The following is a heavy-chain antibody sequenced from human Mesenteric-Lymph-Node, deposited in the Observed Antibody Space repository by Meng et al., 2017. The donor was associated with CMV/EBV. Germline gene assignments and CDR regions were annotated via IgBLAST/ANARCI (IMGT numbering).Heavy chain of an antibody. D-gene: IGHD3-10*01. V-gene: IGHV3-21*01. CDR2: ISSSSSYI. J-gene: IGHJ6*02. Sequence: GGSLRLSCAASGFTFSSYSMNWVRQAPGKGLEWVSSISSSSSYIYYADSVKGRFTISRDNAKNTLFLQMGSLRTEDMAVYYCARVGGSGSFYYHGMDVWGQGTTVTVSS. CDR1: GFTFSSYS. CDR3: ARVGGSGSFYYHGMDV.